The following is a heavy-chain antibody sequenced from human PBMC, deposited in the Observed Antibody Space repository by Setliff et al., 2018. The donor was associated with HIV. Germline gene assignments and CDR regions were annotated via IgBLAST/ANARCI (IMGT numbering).Heavy chain of an antibody. J-gene: IGHJ4*02. CDR3: ARALGYCSTTSCYAEYFDY. V-gene: IGHV4-31*02. CDR2: INYSGST. CDR1: GGSISSGDYY. Sequence: SETLSLTCTVSGGSISSGDYYWSWIRQHPGKGLEWIGYINYSGSTYYNPSLKSRLNISLDTSKNQFSLKLSSVTATDTAVYFCARALGYCSTTSCYAEYFDYWGQGTVVTAPQ. D-gene: IGHD2-2*01.